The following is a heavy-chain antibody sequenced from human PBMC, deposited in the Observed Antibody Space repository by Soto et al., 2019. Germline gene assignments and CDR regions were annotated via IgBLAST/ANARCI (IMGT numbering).Heavy chain of an antibody. CDR1: GFTFSNYA. V-gene: IGHV3-23*01. CDR2: VVDSGAST. Sequence: EVQLLESGGGLVQPGGSLRLSCAASGFTFSNYAMTWVRQAPGKGLEWVSSVVDSGASTYYADSVRGRFTISRDNSKNTLYLQMTSLRADDTAVYDCAKRRSSGYHYVDYWGQGALVTVSS. D-gene: IGHD6-19*01. J-gene: IGHJ4*02. CDR3: AKRRSSGYHYVDY.